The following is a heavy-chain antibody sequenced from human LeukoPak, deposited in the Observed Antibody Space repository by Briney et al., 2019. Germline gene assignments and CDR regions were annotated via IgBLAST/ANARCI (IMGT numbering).Heavy chain of an antibody. V-gene: IGHV1-24*01. Sequence: ASVKVSCKVSGYTLTELSMHWVRQAPGKGLEWMGGFDPEDGETIYAQKFQGRVTMTEDTSTDTAYTELSSLRSEDTAVYYCAATTLGENWFDPWGQGTLVTVSS. CDR1: GYTLTELS. CDR3: AATTLGENWFDP. J-gene: IGHJ5*02. CDR2: FDPEDGET.